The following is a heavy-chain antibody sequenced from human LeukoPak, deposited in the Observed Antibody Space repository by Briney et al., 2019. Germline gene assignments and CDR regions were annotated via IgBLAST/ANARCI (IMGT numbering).Heavy chain of an antibody. D-gene: IGHD3-16*02. CDR1: GYTFTSYG. CDR2: ISAYNGNT. Sequence: ASVKVSCKASGYTFTSYGISWVRQAPGQGLEWMGWISAYNGNTNYAQKLQGRVTMTTDTSTSTAYMELRSLRSDNTAVYYCAREGGVIVSNWFDPWGQGTLVTVSS. CDR3: AREGGVIVSNWFDP. J-gene: IGHJ5*02. V-gene: IGHV1-18*01.